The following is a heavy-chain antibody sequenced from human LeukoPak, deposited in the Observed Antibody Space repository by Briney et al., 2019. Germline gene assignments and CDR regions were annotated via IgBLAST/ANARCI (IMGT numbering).Heavy chain of an antibody. CDR1: GFTFSNYW. Sequence: GGSLRLSCAASGFTFSNYWMSWVRQAPGKGLEWVANIKQDGSEKYYVDSVKGRFTISRDNAKNSLFLPMNSLRPEDTAVYYCARDGGSGTYSYYGMDVWGQGTTVTVSS. V-gene: IGHV3-7*03. J-gene: IGHJ6*02. CDR2: IKQDGSEK. D-gene: IGHD1-26*01. CDR3: ARDGGSGTYSYYGMDV.